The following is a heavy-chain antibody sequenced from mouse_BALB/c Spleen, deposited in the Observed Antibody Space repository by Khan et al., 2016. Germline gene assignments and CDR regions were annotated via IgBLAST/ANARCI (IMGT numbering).Heavy chain of an antibody. Sequence: VQLKESGPGLVAPSQSLSITCTGSGFSLTGYGVNWVRQPPGKGLEWLGKIWADGRADYNSALKSRVNISKDNSKRQVFLKMNSLQTDDTANYYCSSDYDGSAYWGQGTQVIVSA. CDR3: SSDYDGSAY. D-gene: IGHD2-12*01. CDR1: GFSLTGYG. CDR2: IWADGRA. V-gene: IGHV2-6-7*01. J-gene: IGHJ3*01.